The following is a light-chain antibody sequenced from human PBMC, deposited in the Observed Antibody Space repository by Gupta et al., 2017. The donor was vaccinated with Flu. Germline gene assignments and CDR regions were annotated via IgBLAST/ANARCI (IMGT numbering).Light chain of an antibody. CDR3: QQYGSPPPLT. CDR2: GAS. CDR1: QSVSGTF. J-gene: IGKJ4*01. V-gene: IGKV3-20*01. Sequence: TLSLPPGERATLSGRASQSVSGTFLAWYQQKPGQAPRLLIYGASSRATGIPDRFSGTGSGADFTLTISRLEPEDFGVYYCQQYGSPPPLTFGGGTKVEIK.